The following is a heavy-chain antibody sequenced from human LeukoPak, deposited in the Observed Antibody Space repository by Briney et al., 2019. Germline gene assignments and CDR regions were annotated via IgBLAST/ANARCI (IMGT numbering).Heavy chain of an antibody. CDR1: GFTFSSYV. D-gene: IGHD6-13*01. J-gene: IGHJ6*02. CDR3: ARGSTPLVPDYYYYGMDV. Sequence: GGSLRLSCAASGFTFSSYVMHWVRQAPGKGLEWVAVIWYDGSNKYYVDSVKGRFTISRDNSKNTLYLQMNSLRAEDTAVYYCARGSTPLVPDYYYYGMDVWGQGTTVTVSS. CDR2: IWYDGSNK. V-gene: IGHV3-33*01.